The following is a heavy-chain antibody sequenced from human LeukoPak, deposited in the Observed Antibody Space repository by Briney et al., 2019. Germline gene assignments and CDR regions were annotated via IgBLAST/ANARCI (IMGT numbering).Heavy chain of an antibody. D-gene: IGHD3-3*01. CDR2: INHSGST. V-gene: IGHV4-34*01. Sequence: GSLRLSCAASGFTFSDYSMNWIRQPPGKGLEWIGEINHSGSTNYNPSLKSRVTISVDTSKNQFSLKLSSVTAADTAVYYCARGRDFWSGSSTQPYNWFDPRGQGTLVTVSS. CDR1: GFTFSDYS. CDR3: ARGRDFWSGSSTQPYNWFDP. J-gene: IGHJ5*02.